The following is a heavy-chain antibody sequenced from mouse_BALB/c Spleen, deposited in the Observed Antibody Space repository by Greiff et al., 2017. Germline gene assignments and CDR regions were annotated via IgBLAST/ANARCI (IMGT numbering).Heavy chain of an antibody. CDR1: GYTFTDYA. J-gene: IGHJ4*01. CDR2: ISTYNGNT. Sequence: VQLQQSGPEVVRPGVSVKISCKASGYTFTDYAMHWVKQSPAKSLEWIGVISTYNGNTNYNQKFKGKATMTVDKSSSTAYMELARLTSEESAIYYCARTNADYNYDDDAMDYGAQGTSVTVSS. V-gene: IGHV1S137*01. CDR3: ARTNADYNYDDDAMDY. D-gene: IGHD2-12*01.